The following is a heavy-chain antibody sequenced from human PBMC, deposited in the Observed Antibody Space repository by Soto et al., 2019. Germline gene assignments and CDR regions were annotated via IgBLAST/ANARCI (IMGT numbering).Heavy chain of an antibody. Sequence: SETLSLTCTVSGGSISSGDYYWSWIRQPPGKGLEWIGYIYYSGSTYYNPSLKSRVTISVDTSKNQFSLKLSSVTAADTAVYYCARVGAGGYSSSWYPQYYFDYWGQGTLVTVSS. CDR2: IYYSGST. V-gene: IGHV4-30-4*01. D-gene: IGHD6-13*01. CDR1: GGSISSGDYY. CDR3: ARVGAGGYSSSWYPQYYFDY. J-gene: IGHJ4*02.